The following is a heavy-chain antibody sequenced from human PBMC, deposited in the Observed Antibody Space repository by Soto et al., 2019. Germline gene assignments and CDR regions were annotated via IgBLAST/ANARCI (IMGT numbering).Heavy chain of an antibody. J-gene: IGHJ4*02. CDR3: ARGRTCTGGYWYGGGDY. D-gene: IGHD2-8*02. CDR1: GFPFTAYS. CDR2: ISSDNYYI. Sequence: EVQLVESGGGLVKPGGSLRLSCAASGFPFTAYSMLWVRQAPGKGLQWVSSISSDNYYIYHADSVKGRFTISRDNAKQSLFLQMDSLSAEDTAVYYCARGRTCTGGYWYGGGDYWGQGVLVSVSS. V-gene: IGHV3-21*01.